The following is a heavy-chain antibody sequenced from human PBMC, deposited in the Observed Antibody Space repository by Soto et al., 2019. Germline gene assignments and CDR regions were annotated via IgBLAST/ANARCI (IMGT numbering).Heavy chain of an antibody. CDR2: IYYSGST. J-gene: IGHJ5*02. Sequence: SETLSLTCTVSGGSISSYYWSWIRQPPGKGLEWIGYIYYSGSTNYNPSLKSRVTISVDTSKNRFSLKLSSVTAADTAVYYCARRVAALSWFDPWGQGTLVTVSS. CDR1: GGSISSYY. V-gene: IGHV4-59*08. D-gene: IGHD6-6*01. CDR3: ARRVAALSWFDP.